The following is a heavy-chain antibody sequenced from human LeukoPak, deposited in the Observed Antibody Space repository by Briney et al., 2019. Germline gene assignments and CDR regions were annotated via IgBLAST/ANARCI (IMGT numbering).Heavy chain of an antibody. CDR3: ARTQQQLVLRGAFDI. CDR1: GGTFSSYA. J-gene: IGHJ3*02. D-gene: IGHD6-13*01. V-gene: IGHV1-69*05. CDR2: IIPIFGTA. Sequence: GASVKVPCKASGGTFSSYAISWVRQAPGQGLEWMGGIIPIFGTANYAQKFQGRVTITTDESTSTAYMELSSLRSEDTAVYYCARTQQQLVLRGAFDIWGQGTMVTVSS.